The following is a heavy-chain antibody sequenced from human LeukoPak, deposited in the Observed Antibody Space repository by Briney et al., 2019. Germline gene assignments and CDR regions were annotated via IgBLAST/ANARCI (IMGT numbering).Heavy chain of an antibody. CDR3: ARSSSWPAFDY. Sequence: ASVKVSCRASGYTFTSYAMHWVRQAPGQRLEWMGWINAGNGNTKYSQEFQGRVTITRDTSASTAYMELSSLRSEDMAVYYCARSSSWPAFDYWGQGTLVTVSS. J-gene: IGHJ4*02. CDR2: INAGNGNT. V-gene: IGHV1-3*03. CDR1: GYTFTSYA. D-gene: IGHD6-13*01.